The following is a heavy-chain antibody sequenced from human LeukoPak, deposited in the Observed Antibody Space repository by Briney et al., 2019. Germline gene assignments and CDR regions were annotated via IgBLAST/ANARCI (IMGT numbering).Heavy chain of an antibody. CDR2: ISGSGSST. D-gene: IGHD3-10*01. Sequence: GGSLRLSCAASGFTFSSYAMSWVRQAPGKGLEWVSAISGSGSSTFYTDSVKGRFTISRDNSKNTLYLQMNSLRAEDTAVYYCAKDLKGYYGSGSYPHWGQGTLVTVSS. V-gene: IGHV3-23*01. J-gene: IGHJ4*02. CDR1: GFTFSSYA. CDR3: AKDLKGYYGSGSYPH.